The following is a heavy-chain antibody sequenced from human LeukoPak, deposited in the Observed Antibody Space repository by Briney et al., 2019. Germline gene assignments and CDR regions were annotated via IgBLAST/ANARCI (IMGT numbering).Heavy chain of an antibody. J-gene: IGHJ4*02. CDR3: ARAGGSCSSTSCYLDY. CDR1: GGTFSSYA. D-gene: IGHD2-2*01. V-gene: IGHV1-46*01. CDR2: INPSGGST. Sequence: ASVKVSCKASGGTFSSYAISWVRQAPGQGLVWMGIINPSGGSTSYAQKFQGRVTMTRDTSTSTVYMELSSLRSEDTAVYYCARAGGSCSSTSCYLDYWGQGTLVTVSS.